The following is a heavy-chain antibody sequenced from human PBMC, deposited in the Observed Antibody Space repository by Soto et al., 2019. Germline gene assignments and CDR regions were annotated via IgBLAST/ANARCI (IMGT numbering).Heavy chain of an antibody. CDR2: INPNSGSI. Sequence: ASVKVSCKASGYTFNDYYMHWVRPAPGQGLEWVGWINPNSGSIHYAQKFHGRVTMTRDTSSTTALMEMARLRSDDTAVYYCARGGDYTWGGYGSPSENWFDPWCQYWFDTWGQGTLVTVSS. CDR1: GYTFNDYY. J-gene: IGHJ5*02. D-gene: IGHD3-16*02. V-gene: IGHV1-2*02. CDR3: ARGGDYTWGGYGSPSENWFDPWCQYWFDT.